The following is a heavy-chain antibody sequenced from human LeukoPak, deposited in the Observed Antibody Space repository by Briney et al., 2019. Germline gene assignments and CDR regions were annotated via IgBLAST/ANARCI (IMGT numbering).Heavy chain of an antibody. CDR2: IYASGAA. CDR3: ARESVYYYCPFDP. Sequence: SQTLSLTCTVSGDSISGNFYFWSWIRQTAGKGLEWIGRIYASGAASYTPSLKSRVTISVDTSKNQYFLKLKSVTAADTAVYYCARESVYYYCPFDPWGQGTLVIVSS. V-gene: IGHV4-61*02. J-gene: IGHJ5*02. CDR1: GDSISGNFYF. D-gene: IGHD3-22*01.